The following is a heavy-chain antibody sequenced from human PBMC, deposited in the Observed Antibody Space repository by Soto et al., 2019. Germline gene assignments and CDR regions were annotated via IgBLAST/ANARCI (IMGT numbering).Heavy chain of an antibody. CDR3: ARDLPRDLVRGSFDI. Sequence: QAQLVQSGAEVKKPGASANISCKASGYTFTRYNIHWVRQAPGQGLEWMGIIDTRGGSADYTQRFQGRVTMTRDTSTGTGYMELSSLGSEDTAVYYCARDLPRDLVRGSFDIWGQGTLVTVSS. D-gene: IGHD3-10*02. CDR2: IDTRGGSA. V-gene: IGHV1-46*01. CDR1: GYTFTRYN. J-gene: IGHJ3*02.